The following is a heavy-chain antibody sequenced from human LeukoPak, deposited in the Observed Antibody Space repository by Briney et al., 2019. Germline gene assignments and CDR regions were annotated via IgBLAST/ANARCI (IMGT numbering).Heavy chain of an antibody. CDR3: AKDSRSSGGHEFDY. CDR1: GFTFSRYA. D-gene: IGHD6-19*01. J-gene: IGHJ4*02. CDR2: IGGDGSST. Sequence: GGSLTLSREASGFTFSRYAMNWVRQAPGKGLEWVSNIGGDGSSTNYADSVKGRFTVSRDNPKNTLYMQMNSLRPEDTAVYFCAKDSRSSGGHEFDYWGQGTLGTVSS. V-gene: IGHV3-23*01.